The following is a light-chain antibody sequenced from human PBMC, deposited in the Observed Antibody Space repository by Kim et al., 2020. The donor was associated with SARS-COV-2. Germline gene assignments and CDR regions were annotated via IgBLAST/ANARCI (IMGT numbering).Light chain of an antibody. V-gene: IGLV3-1*01. J-gene: IGLJ2*01. CDR1: KLGNQD. CDR2: QNT. Sequence: SVSPGQTAPITCFGDKLGNQDASWYQKKSGQSPVLVIYQNTNRPSGIPERFSGSNSGNAATLTISGTQALDEADYYCQAWDSSTVIFGGGTQLTVL. CDR3: QAWDSSTVI.